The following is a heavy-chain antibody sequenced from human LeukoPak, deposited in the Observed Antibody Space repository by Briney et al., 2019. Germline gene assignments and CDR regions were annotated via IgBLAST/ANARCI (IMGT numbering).Heavy chain of an antibody. CDR1: GGSISSYY. J-gene: IGHJ4*02. V-gene: IGHV4-59*01. D-gene: IGHD1-1*01. CDR3: ARARAGSTYYFDY. Sequence: SETLFLTCTVSGGSISSYYWSWIRQPPGKGLEWIGYIYYSGSTNYNPSLKSRVTISVDTSKNQFSLKLSSVTAADTAVYYCARARAGSTYYFDYWGQGTLVTVSS. CDR2: IYYSGST.